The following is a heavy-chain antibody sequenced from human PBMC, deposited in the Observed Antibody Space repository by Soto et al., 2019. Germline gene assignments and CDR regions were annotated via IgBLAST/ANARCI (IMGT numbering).Heavy chain of an antibody. Sequence: QVQLVESGGGVVQPRRSLRLSCAASGFTFSSYGMHWVRQAPGKGLEWVAVISYDGSNKYYADSVKGRFTISRDNSKNTLYLQMNSLRAEDTAVYYCAKKALLDYYYYYYMDVWGKGTTVTVSS. J-gene: IGHJ6*03. V-gene: IGHV3-30*18. CDR1: GFTFSSYG. CDR3: AKKALLDYYYYYYMDV. CDR2: ISYDGSNK. D-gene: IGHD1-1*01.